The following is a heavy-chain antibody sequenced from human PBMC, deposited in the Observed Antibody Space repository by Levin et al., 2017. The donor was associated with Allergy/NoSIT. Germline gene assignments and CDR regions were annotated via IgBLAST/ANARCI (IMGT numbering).Heavy chain of an antibody. CDR1: GFTFSSYA. Sequence: GGSLRLSCAASGFTFSSYAMYWVRQAPGKGLEWVSAISGSGYSTYYTDSVKGRFTISRDNSKNTLFLQMNSLTAEDTAVYYCTRAYSSNWYDYWGRGTLVTVSS. CDR2: ISGSGYST. CDR3: TRAYSSNWYDY. D-gene: IGHD6-13*01. J-gene: IGHJ5*01. V-gene: IGHV3-23*01.